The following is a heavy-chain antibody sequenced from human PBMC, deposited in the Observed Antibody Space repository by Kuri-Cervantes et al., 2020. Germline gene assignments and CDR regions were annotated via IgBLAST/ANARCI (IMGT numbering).Heavy chain of an antibody. V-gene: IGHV3-66*01. CDR3: AREYFIRAEDAFDI. D-gene: IGHD3-10*01. Sequence: ETLSLTCAVSGFTVSVNYMTWVRQAPEKGLEWVSLIYKDGKTDYADSVKGRFVISRDNSKNTLYLQMNSLRAEDTAVYYCAREYFIRAEDAFDIWGQGTMVTVSS. CDR2: IYKDGKT. J-gene: IGHJ3*02. CDR1: GFTVSVNY.